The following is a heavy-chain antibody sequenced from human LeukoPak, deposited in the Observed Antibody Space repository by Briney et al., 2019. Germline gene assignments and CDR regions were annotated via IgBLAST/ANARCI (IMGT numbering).Heavy chain of an antibody. Sequence: GGSLRLSCEVSGFTFSSYWMNWVRQAPGKGLEWVANIKQDGSDRYYVDSVKGRFTISRDNAKNSLYLQMNSLRAEDTAVYYCAIIPRAAAGPSARSPFHYWGQGTLVTVSS. CDR3: AIIPRAAAGPSARSPFHY. D-gene: IGHD6-13*01. J-gene: IGHJ4*02. V-gene: IGHV3-7*01. CDR1: GFTFSSYW. CDR2: IKQDGSDR.